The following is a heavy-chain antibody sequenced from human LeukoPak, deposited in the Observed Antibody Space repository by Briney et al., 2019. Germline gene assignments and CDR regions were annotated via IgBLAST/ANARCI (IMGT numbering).Heavy chain of an antibody. J-gene: IGHJ5*02. CDR1: GNDFSDFY. CDR3: VTTRVTHTRDP. V-gene: IGHV1-2*02. D-gene: IGHD5/OR15-5a*01. Sequence: ASVKVSCKASGNDFSDFYFNWVRQAPGRGLGCVGCINPHSRATHYAQRFRGRVTMEASISTGYMELNRLTSDDTPVYYCVTTRVTHTRDPWGQGTLVTVSS. CDR2: INPHSRAT.